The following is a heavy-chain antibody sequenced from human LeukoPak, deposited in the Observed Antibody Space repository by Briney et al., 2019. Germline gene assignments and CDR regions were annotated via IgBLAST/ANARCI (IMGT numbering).Heavy chain of an antibody. CDR1: RGSISSSSYY. CDR2: IYYSGST. J-gene: IGHJ6*03. D-gene: IGHD3/OR15-3a*01. CDR3: ASLLLDPGYYYYMDV. V-gene: IGHV4-39*01. Sequence: PSETLSLTCTVSRGSISSSSYYWGWIRQPPGKGLEWIGSIYYSGSTYYNPSLKSRVTISVDTSKNQFSLKLSSVTAADTAVYYCASLLLDPGYYYYMDVWGKGTTVTVSS.